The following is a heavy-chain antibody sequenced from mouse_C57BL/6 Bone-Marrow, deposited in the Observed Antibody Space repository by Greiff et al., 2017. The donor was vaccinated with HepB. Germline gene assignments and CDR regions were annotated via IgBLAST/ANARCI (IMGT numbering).Heavy chain of an antibody. D-gene: IGHD1-1*01. Sequence: QVQLKESGAELVRPGTSVKMSCKASGYTFTNYWIGWAKQRPGHGLEWIGDIYPGGGYTKYNEKFKGKATLTADKSSSTAYMQFSSLTSEDSAIYYCARGVVADYWYFDVWGTGTTVTVSS. J-gene: IGHJ1*03. V-gene: IGHV1-63*01. CDR2: IYPGGGYT. CDR1: GYTFTNYW. CDR3: ARGVVADYWYFDV.